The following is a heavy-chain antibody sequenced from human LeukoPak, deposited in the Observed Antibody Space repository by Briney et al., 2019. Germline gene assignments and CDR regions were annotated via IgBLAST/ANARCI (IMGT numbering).Heavy chain of an antibody. CDR2: ISTGSVFI. V-gene: IGHV3-21*01. CDR1: GFNFNSHS. CDR3: AREPGYYDSSGYPNY. D-gene: IGHD3-22*01. Sequence: GGSLRLSCAASGFNFNSHSMNWVRQAPGKGLEWVSSISTGSVFIYYADSVTGRFTISRDNAKNSLYLQMNSLRAEDTAVYYCAREPGYYDSSGYPNYWGQGTLVTVSS. J-gene: IGHJ4*02.